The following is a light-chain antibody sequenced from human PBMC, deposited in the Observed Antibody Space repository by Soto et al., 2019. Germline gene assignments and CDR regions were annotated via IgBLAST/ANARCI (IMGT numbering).Light chain of an antibody. J-gene: IGKJ2*01. CDR1: QSINSW. V-gene: IGKV1-5*03. CDR3: QQYNSYSYT. CDR2: QAS. Sequence: DFQMTQSPSTLSASVGDRVTITCRASQSINSWLAWYQQKPGEAPKLLIYQASNLQSGVPSRFSGSGSGTDFTLNISGLQPDDFATYYCQQYNSYSYTFGQGTKLEI.